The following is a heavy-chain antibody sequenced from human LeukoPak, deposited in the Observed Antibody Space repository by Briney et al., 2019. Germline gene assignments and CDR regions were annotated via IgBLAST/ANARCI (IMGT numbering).Heavy chain of an antibody. Sequence: GRSLRLSCAASGFTFSSYGMHWVRQTPGKGLEWVAVISWDGSNKYYADSVKGRFTIYRDNSKNTLYLQMNSLRAEDTGVYYCAKERNYDILTGYYWNWFDPWGQGTLVTVSS. J-gene: IGHJ5*02. CDR3: AKERNYDILTGYYWNWFDP. D-gene: IGHD3-9*01. CDR2: ISWDGSNK. CDR1: GFTFSSYG. V-gene: IGHV3-30*18.